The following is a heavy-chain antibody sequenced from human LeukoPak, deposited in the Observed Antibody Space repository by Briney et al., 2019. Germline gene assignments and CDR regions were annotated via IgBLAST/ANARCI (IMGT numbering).Heavy chain of an antibody. CDR1: GFTVSSNY. CDR3: ARLGYSYESDY. Sequence: GGSLRLSCAASGFTVSSNYMSWVRQAPGKEMEWVSVIYSGGSTYYADSVKGRFTISRVNSKNTLYLQMNSLRAEDTAVYYCARLGYSYESDYWGQGTLVTVSS. J-gene: IGHJ4*02. V-gene: IGHV3-53*01. CDR2: IYSGGST. D-gene: IGHD5-18*01.